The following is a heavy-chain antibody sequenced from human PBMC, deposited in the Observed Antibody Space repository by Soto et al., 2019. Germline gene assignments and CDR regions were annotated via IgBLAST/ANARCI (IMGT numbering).Heavy chain of an antibody. J-gene: IGHJ4*02. CDR3: ARATGSSHPFDY. V-gene: IGHV3-74*01. CDR2: ISTDGSST. Sequence: EVQLVESGGGLVQPGGSLRLSCAATGFTFSTYWMHWVRQGPGKGLVWVSRISTDGSSTTYADSVKGRFTISRDNAKKTLYLQMNSLIAEDTAVYYCARATGSSHPFDYWGQGYLVTVSS. CDR1: GFTFSTYW. D-gene: IGHD2-2*01.